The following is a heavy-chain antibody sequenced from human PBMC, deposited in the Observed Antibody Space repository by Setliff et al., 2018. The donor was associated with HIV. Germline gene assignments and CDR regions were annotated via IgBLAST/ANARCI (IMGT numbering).Heavy chain of an antibody. V-gene: IGHV4-4*07. Sequence: PSETLSLTCTVSGGSISSYYWSWIRQPAGKGLEWIGNIYTSGSTNYNPSLKSRVTISVDTSKNQFSLKLSSVTAADTAVYYCARDRHSSSWYGDYYYYYMDVWGKGTTVTVSS. CDR2: IYTSGST. J-gene: IGHJ6*03. D-gene: IGHD6-13*01. CDR1: GGSISSYY. CDR3: ARDRHSSSWYGDYYYYYMDV.